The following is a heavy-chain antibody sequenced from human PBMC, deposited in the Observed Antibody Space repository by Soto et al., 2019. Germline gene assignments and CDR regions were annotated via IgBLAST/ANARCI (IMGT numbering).Heavy chain of an antibody. J-gene: IGHJ6*02. CDR2: IIPFFDTA. Sequence: SVKVSCKASGDTFSSYAISWVRQAPGQGLEWLGGIIPFFDTANYAQQFQGRVTITADESTSTAYMELSSLRSEDTAVYYCARHDCISSSCYYYYYYVMDVWGQGTTVTVSS. V-gene: IGHV1-69*13. CDR1: GDTFSSYA. D-gene: IGHD2-2*01. CDR3: ARHDCISSSCYYYYYYVMDV.